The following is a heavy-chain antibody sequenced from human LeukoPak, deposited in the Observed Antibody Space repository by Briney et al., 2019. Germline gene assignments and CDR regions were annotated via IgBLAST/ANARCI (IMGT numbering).Heavy chain of an antibody. Sequence: SETLSLTCTVSGGSISSSSYYWGWIRQPPGKGLEWIGSIYYSGSTYYNPSLKSRVTISVDTSKNQFSPKLSSVTAADTAVYYCARGHYDFWSGYSNWFDPWGQGTLVTVSS. CDR2: IYYSGST. CDR1: GGSISSSSYY. J-gene: IGHJ5*02. V-gene: IGHV4-39*01. CDR3: ARGHYDFWSGYSNWFDP. D-gene: IGHD3-3*01.